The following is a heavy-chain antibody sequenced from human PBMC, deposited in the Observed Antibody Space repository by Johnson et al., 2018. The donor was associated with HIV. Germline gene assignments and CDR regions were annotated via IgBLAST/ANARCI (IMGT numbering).Heavy chain of an antibody. CDR1: GFTFSSYA. CDR3: ATQNYPTEGSSWVGGAFDI. CDR2: IKRKTDGGTT. V-gene: IGHV3-15*01. D-gene: IGHD6-13*01. J-gene: IGHJ3*02. Sequence: EVQLVESGGGVVQPGRSLRLSCAASGFTFSSYAMHWVRQAPGKGLEWVGRIKRKTDGGTTDYAAPVKGSFTIARDDSKNTLSLQMGSLRAEDMAVYYGATQNYPTEGSSWVGGAFDIWGQGTMVTVSS.